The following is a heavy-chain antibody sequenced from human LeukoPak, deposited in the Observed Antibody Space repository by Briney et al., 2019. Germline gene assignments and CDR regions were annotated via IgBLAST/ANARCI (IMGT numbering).Heavy chain of an antibody. J-gene: IGHJ5*02. D-gene: IGHD2-15*01. Sequence: GGSLRLSCAASGFTFDDYGMSWIRQAPGKGLEWVSYISSSGSTIYYADSVKGRFTISRDNAKNSLYLQMNSLRAEDTAVYYCARGLDGYHRCSGGSCYRWFDPWGQGTLVTVSS. CDR3: ARGLDGYHRCSGGSCYRWFDP. CDR1: GFTFDDYG. V-gene: IGHV3-11*01. CDR2: ISSSGSTI.